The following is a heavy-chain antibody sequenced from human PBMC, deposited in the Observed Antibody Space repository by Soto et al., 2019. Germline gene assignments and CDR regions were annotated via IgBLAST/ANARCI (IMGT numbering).Heavy chain of an antibody. D-gene: IGHD3-3*01. CDR3: ARHGAETIFGVVSQAYYYYGMDV. CDR1: GYSFTSYW. Sequence: PGESLKISCKGSGYSFTSYWIGWVRQMPGKGLEWMGIIYPGDSDTRYSPSFQGQVTISADKSISTAYLQWSSLKASDTAMYYCARHGAETIFGVVSQAYYYYGMDVWGQGTTVTVSS. J-gene: IGHJ6*02. V-gene: IGHV5-51*01. CDR2: IYPGDSDT.